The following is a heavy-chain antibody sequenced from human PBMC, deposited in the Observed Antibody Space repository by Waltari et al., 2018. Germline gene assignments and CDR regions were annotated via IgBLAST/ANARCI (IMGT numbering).Heavy chain of an antibody. CDR1: GFTFSSYG. CDR3: AKDRSGGGTPYYFDY. Sequence: QVQLVESGGGVVQPGGSLRLSCAASGFTFSSYGMHWVRQAPGKGLEWVAFIRYDGSNKYYADSVKGRFTISRDNSKNTLYLQMNSLRAEDTSVYYCAKDRSGGGTPYYFDYWGQGTLVTVSS. CDR2: IRYDGSNK. D-gene: IGHD2-15*01. J-gene: IGHJ4*02. V-gene: IGHV3-30*02.